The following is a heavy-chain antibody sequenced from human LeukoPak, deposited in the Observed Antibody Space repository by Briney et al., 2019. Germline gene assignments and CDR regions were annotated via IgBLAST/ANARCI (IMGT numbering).Heavy chain of an antibody. CDR2: IDTAGSGT. Sequence: PGGSLRLSCAASGFTFSSYWMHWVRQAPGKGLVWVSRIDTAGSGTTYADSVKGRFTISRDNAKNSLYLQMNSLRAEDTAVYYCASQRWFDPWGQGTLVTVSS. CDR1: GFTFSSYW. J-gene: IGHJ5*02. CDR3: ASQRWFDP. V-gene: IGHV3-74*01.